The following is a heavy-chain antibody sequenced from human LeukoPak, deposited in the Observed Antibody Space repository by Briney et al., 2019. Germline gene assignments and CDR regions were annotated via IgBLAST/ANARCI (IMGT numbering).Heavy chain of an antibody. D-gene: IGHD2-2*01. V-gene: IGHV3-7*01. CDR2: IKPDGSET. J-gene: IGHJ6*03. CDR3: ARDVAPAAAYYYSMDV. Sequence: RGSLRLSSAAFGFTFSSYYMSWVRQAPGEGLEWVANIKPDGSETYYADSVKGRFTISRDNAKNSRYLQMDSLRAEETAVYYCARDVAPAAAYYYSMDVCGKGTTVTVSS. CDR1: GFTFSSYY.